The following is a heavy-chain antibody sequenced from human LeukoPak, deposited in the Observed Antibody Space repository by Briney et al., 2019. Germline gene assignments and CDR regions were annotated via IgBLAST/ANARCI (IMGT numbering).Heavy chain of an antibody. D-gene: IGHD5-18*01. CDR2: ISGYNVNT. V-gene: IGHV1-18*01. J-gene: IGHJ4*02. CDR1: GYTFNTYG. CDR3: ARGDTAMVQTSFDY. Sequence: ASVKVSCKSSGYTFNTYGITWVRQAPGQGVEWMGWISGYNVNTNYAQKFQGRVTMTSDTSTSTAYMELRSLRSDDTAVYYCARGDTAMVQTSFDYWGQGTLVTVSS.